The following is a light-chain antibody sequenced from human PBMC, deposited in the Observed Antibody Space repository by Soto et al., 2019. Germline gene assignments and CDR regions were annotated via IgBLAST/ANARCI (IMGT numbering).Light chain of an antibody. V-gene: IGLV1-40*01. CDR2: GNS. CDR1: SSNIGAGYD. J-gene: IGLJ1*01. Sequence: QSVLTQPPSVSGAPGQRVTISCTGSSSNIGAGYDVHWYQQLPGTAPKLLIYGNSNRPSGVPDRFSGSKSGTSASLAITGLQAEDEADYYCQSYDSSLSFYVFGTGTKLTV. CDR3: QSYDSSLSFYV.